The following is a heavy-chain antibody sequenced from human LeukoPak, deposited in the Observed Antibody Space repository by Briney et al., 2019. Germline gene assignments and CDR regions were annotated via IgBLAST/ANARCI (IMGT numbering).Heavy chain of an antibody. CDR3: ARLYYDFWSGYYSTFDY. V-gene: IGHV4-31*03. Sequence: SQTLSLTCTVSGGSNSSGGYYWRWIRQHPGKGLDWIGYIYYSGSTYYNPSLKSRVTISVDTSKNQFSLKLSSVTAADTAVYYCARLYYDFWSGYYSTFDYWGQGTLVTVSS. D-gene: IGHD3-3*01. CDR1: GGSNSSGGYY. J-gene: IGHJ4*02. CDR2: IYYSGST.